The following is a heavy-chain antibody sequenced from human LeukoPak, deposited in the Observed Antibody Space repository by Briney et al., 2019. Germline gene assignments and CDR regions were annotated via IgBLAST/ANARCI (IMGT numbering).Heavy chain of an antibody. CDR2: ISSSSSTI. J-gene: IGHJ5*02. CDR3: ARGGSSIAARPNWFDP. Sequence: GGSLRLSCAASGFTFSSYSMNWVRQAPGKGLEWVSYISSSSSTIYYADSVKGRFTISRDNAKNSLYLQMNSLRAEDTAVYYCARGGSSIAARPNWFDPWGQGTLVTVSS. D-gene: IGHD6-6*01. CDR1: GFTFSSYS. V-gene: IGHV3-48*01.